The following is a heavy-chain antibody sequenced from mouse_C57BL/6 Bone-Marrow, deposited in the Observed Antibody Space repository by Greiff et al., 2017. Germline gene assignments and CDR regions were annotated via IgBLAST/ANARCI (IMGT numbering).Heavy chain of an antibody. J-gene: IGHJ1*03. V-gene: IGHV1-15*01. D-gene: IGHD2-1*01. CDR2: IDPETGGT. CDR1: GYTFTDYE. CDR3: TRGSFYPYWYFDV. Sequence: VQLQQSGAELVRPGASVTLSCKASGYTFTDYEMHWVKQTPVHGLEWIGAIDPETGGTAYNQKFKGKAILTADKSSSTAYMELRSLTSEYSAVYYCTRGSFYPYWYFDVWGTGTTVTVSS.